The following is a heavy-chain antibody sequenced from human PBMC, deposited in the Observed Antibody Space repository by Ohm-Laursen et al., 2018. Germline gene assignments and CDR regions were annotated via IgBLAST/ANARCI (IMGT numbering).Heavy chain of an antibody. J-gene: IGHJ1*01. D-gene: IGHD1-1*01. CDR3: AIHVLERKYFQH. Sequence: SETLSLTCAVSGYSISSGYYWGWIRQPPGKGLEWIGSIYHSGSTYYNPSLKSRVTISVDTSKNQFSLRLSSVTAADTAVYYCAIHVLERKYFQHWGQGTLVTVSS. CDR1: GYSISSGYY. V-gene: IGHV4-38-2*01. CDR2: IYHSGST.